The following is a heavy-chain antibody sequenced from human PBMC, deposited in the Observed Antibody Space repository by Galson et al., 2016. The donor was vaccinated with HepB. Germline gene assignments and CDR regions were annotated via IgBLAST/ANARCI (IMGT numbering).Heavy chain of an antibody. V-gene: IGHV3-13*01. CDR2: IGTAGDT. D-gene: IGHD2-15*01. J-gene: IGHJ6*02. CDR3: ARGGLGYCSGGSCSLGDYGMDV. CDR1: GFTFSSYD. Sequence: SLRLSCAASGFTFSSYDMHWVRQATGKGLEWVSAIGTAGDTYYPGSVKGRFTTSRENAKNSLYLQMNTLRAEDTAVYYCARGGLGYCSGGSCSLGDYGMDVWGQGTTVTVSS.